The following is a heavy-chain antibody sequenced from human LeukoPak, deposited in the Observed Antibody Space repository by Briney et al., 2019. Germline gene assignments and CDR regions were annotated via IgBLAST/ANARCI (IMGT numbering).Heavy chain of an antibody. CDR1: GFTFSSYA. CDR3: AKMSAPAFFES. V-gene: IGHV3-23*01. CDR2: ISGSGITT. Sequence: PGGSLRLSCAASGFTFSSYAMSWVRQAPGKELEWVSGISGSGITTWYADSVKGRLTISRDNSKNTLYLQMNSLRVEDTAVYYCAKMSAPAFFESWGQGTLVTVSS. D-gene: IGHD6-13*01. J-gene: IGHJ4*02.